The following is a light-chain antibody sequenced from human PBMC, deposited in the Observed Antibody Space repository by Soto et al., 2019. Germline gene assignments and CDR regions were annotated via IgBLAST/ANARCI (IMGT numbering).Light chain of an antibody. CDR3: QQSFTTPVT. J-gene: IGKJ1*01. CDR2: DAS. CDR1: QSVSSY. V-gene: IGKV3-11*01. Sequence: EIVLTQSPATLSLSPGERATLSCRASQSVSSYLAWYQQKPGQAPRLLIYDASNRATGIPARFSGSGSATDFTLTISSLQPEDFATYYCQQSFTTPVTFGQGTKVDIK.